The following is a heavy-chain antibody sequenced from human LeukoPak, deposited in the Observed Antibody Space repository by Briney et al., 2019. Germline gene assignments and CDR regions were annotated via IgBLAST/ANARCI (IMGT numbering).Heavy chain of an antibody. D-gene: IGHD6-25*01. J-gene: IGHJ4*02. CDR1: GFTVSKNY. V-gene: IGHV3-66*02. CDR2: IYSGGAT. Sequence: GGSLRLSCAASGFTVSKNYLTWVRQAPGKGLEWLSIIYSGGATYYADSGKGRFTISRDNSKNTLYLQMNSLRTEDTAVYYCARSGPIDYWGQGTLVTVSS. CDR3: ARSGPIDY.